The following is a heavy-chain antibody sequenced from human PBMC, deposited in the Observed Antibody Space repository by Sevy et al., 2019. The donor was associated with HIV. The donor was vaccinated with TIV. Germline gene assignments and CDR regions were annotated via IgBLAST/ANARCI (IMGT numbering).Heavy chain of an antibody. CDR3: ARPPYSDYAPDPHFDD. D-gene: IGHD4-17*01. J-gene: IGHJ4*02. V-gene: IGHV3-30-3*01. Sequence: GGSLRLSCTASGFTFRNYAIHCVRQAPLKWLEWVAVISEDGTNKYYADSVKGRFIISSDNSKNTLYLQTNSLRVEDTDVYYCARPPYSDYAPDPHFDDWGQGTLVTVSS. CDR2: ISEDGTNK. CDR1: GFTFRNYA.